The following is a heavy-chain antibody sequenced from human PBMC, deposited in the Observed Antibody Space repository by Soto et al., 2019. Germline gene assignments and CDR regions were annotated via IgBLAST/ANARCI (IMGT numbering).Heavy chain of an antibody. V-gene: IGHV4-31*03. CDR3: ARDITMVRGADYYGMDV. Sequence: SETLSLTCTVSGGSISSGGYYWSWIRQHPGKGLEWIGYIYYSGSTYYNPSLKSRVTISVDTSKNQFSLKLSSVTAADTAVYYCARDITMVRGADYYGMDVWGQGTTVTVSS. CDR1: GGSISSGGYY. CDR2: IYYSGST. J-gene: IGHJ6*02. D-gene: IGHD3-10*01.